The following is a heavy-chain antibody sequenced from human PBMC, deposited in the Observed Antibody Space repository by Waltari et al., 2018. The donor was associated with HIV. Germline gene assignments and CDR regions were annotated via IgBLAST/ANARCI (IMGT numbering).Heavy chain of an antibody. Sequence: EVQLLESGGGLVQPGGSLRPLCADSGFTFSNHASRWVSQAPGKGLEWVSSISGSGSSTYYADSIEGRFTISRDNSKNTLYLQMNSLRAEDTAAYYCAKVPQYISSSIYYYGMDVWGQGTTVTVSS. CDR3: AKVPQYISSSIYYYGMDV. CDR1: GFTFSNHA. CDR2: ISGSGSST. J-gene: IGHJ6*02. V-gene: IGHV3-23*01. D-gene: IGHD6-6*01.